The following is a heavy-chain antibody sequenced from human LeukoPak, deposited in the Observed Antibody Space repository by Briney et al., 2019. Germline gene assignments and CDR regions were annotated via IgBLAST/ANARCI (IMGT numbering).Heavy chain of an antibody. CDR1: GFTFSSYG. Sequence: GRSLRLSCAASGFTFSSYGMHWVRQAPSKGLEWVAVIWYDGSNKYYADSVKGRFTISRDNSKNTLYLQMNSLRAEDTAVYYCARDQGYYYGSGVGDYYYYGMDVWGKGTTVTVSS. J-gene: IGHJ6*04. CDR2: IWYDGSNK. D-gene: IGHD3-10*01. CDR3: ARDQGYYYGSGVGDYYYYGMDV. V-gene: IGHV3-33*01.